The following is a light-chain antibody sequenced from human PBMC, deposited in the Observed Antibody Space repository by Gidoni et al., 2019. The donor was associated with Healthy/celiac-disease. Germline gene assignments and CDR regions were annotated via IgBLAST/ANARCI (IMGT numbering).Light chain of an antibody. CDR2: AAS. CDR3: QQSYSTPPT. CDR1: QSISSY. J-gene: IGKJ1*01. Sequence: DIQMTQSPSSLSASVGDRVTITCRASQSISSYLNWYQQKPGKAPKLLIYAASSLQSGVPSRFSGSGSGTDFTLTISSLQPEDFAPYYCQQSYSTPPTFXXXTKVEIK. V-gene: IGKV1-39*01.